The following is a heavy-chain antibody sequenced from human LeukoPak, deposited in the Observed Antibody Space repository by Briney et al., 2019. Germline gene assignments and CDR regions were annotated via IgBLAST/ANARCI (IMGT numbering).Heavy chain of an antibody. V-gene: IGHV3-30*04. CDR3: ARGSGYSYAFTGRERTKSRLDY. Sequence: QPGRSLRLSCTASGFTFDNFAMHWVRQAPGKGLEWVAVIFYDGTIYYYADSVKGRFTISRDNSKNILFLQMDSLKPEDTAVYYCARGSGYSYAFTGRERTKSRLDYWGQGTLVTVSS. D-gene: IGHD5-18*01. CDR2: IFYDGTIY. CDR1: GFTFDNFA. J-gene: IGHJ4*02.